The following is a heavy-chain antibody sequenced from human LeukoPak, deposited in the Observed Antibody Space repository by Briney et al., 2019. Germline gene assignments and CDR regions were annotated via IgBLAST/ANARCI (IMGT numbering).Heavy chain of an antibody. D-gene: IGHD4-23*01. CDR3: ARDSVTGSDYGGHYYFDY. CDR1: AQTFSIYG. V-gene: IGHV1-18*01. Sequence: GASVKVSCKTSAQTFSIYGITWVRQAPGQGLEWMGWISAYNGNTNYAQKLQGRVTMTTDTSTSTAYMELRSLRSDDTAVYYCARDSVTGSDYGGHYYFDYWGQGTLVTVSS. CDR2: ISAYNGNT. J-gene: IGHJ4*02.